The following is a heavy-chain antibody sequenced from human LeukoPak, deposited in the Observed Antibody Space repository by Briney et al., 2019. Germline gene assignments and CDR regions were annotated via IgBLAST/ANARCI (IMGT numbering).Heavy chain of an antibody. CDR1: GFTFSSYA. CDR2: IFYSGST. J-gene: IGHJ5*02. CDR3: ARGPYLGDSNNWFDP. Sequence: LRLSCAASGFTFSSYAMSWVRQAPGKGLEWIAYIFYSGSTYYNPSLKSRVTILIDTSKNQFSLKLSSVTAADTAVYYCARGPYLGDSNNWFDPWGPGTLVTVSS. D-gene: IGHD4-17*01. V-gene: IGHV4-30-2*01.